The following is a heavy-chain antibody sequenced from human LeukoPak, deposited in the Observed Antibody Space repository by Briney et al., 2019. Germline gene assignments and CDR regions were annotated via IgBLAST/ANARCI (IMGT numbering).Heavy chain of an antibody. CDR2: IYYSGST. Sequence: SKTLSLTCTVSGGSLSNYYWSWIRQPPGKGLEWIGYIYYSGSTNYNPSLKSRVTISVDTSKNRFSLKLSSVTAADTAVHYCASSQWIQLWLGYWGQGTLVTVSS. D-gene: IGHD5-18*01. J-gene: IGHJ4*02. CDR3: ASSQWIQLWLGY. V-gene: IGHV4-59*01. CDR1: GGSLSNYY.